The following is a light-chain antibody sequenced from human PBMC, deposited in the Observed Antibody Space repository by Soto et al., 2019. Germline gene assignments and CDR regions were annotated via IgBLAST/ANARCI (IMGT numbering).Light chain of an antibody. Sequence: QSALTQPASVSGSPGQSITISCTGTSRDVGSYNLVSWYQQHPGNAPKLIIYEGTKPPSGVSYRFSGSKSGNTASLTISGLQEEDEGDYHCCSFAGSSTYVFGTGTKVTVL. J-gene: IGLJ1*01. CDR1: SRDVGSYNL. CDR2: EGT. V-gene: IGLV2-23*01. CDR3: CSFAGSSTYV.